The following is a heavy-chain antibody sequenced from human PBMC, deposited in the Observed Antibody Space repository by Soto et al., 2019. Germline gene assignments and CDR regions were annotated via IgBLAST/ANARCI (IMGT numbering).Heavy chain of an antibody. D-gene: IGHD2-15*01. J-gene: IGHJ4*02. Sequence: SVKVSCKASGGTFSSYAISWVRQAPGQGLEWMGGIIPIFGTANYAQKFQGRVTITVDESTSTAYMELSSLRSEDTAVYYCARGYNCSGGSCYSGSDYWGQGTLVTVSS. CDR1: GGTFSSYA. CDR2: IIPIFGTA. CDR3: ARGYNCSGGSCYSGSDY. V-gene: IGHV1-69*13.